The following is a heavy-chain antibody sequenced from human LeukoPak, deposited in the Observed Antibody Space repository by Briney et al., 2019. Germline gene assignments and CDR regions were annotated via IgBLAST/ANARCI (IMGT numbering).Heavy chain of an antibody. J-gene: IGHJ3*02. Sequence: GESLKISCKGSGYSFNSYWIGWVRQIPGKGLEWMGIIYPGDSDTRYSPSFQGQVTISADKSISTAYLQWSSLKASDTAMYYCARPRAVAGYDAFDIWGQGTMVTVSS. CDR2: IYPGDSDT. CDR3: ARPRAVAGYDAFDI. V-gene: IGHV5-51*01. CDR1: GYSFNSYW. D-gene: IGHD6-19*01.